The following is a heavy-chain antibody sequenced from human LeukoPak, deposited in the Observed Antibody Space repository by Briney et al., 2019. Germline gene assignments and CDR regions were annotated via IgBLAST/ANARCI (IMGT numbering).Heavy chain of an antibody. CDR2: ISSSGSTI. V-gene: IGHV3-11*04. CDR1: GFTFSDYY. Sequence: KSGGSLRLSCAASGFTFSDYYMSWIRQAPGKGLEWVSYISSSGSTIYYADSVKGRFTISRDNAKNSLYLQMNSLRAEDTAVYYCARDFQFDYYDFWSGYYSPSDYWGQGTLVTVSS. D-gene: IGHD3-3*01. CDR3: ARDFQFDYYDFWSGYYSPSDY. J-gene: IGHJ4*02.